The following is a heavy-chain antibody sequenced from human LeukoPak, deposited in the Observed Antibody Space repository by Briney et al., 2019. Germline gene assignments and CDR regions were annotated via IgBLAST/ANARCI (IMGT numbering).Heavy chain of an antibody. V-gene: IGHV3-21*01. CDR1: GFTFSSYS. Sequence: PGGSLRLSCAASGFTFSSYSMNWVRQAPGKGLEWVSSISSSSSYIYYADSVKGRFTISRDNAKNSLYLQMNSLRAEDTAVYYCAREARGDYYYGMDVWGQGTTVTVSS. CDR3: AREARGDYYYGMDV. CDR2: ISSSSSYI. J-gene: IGHJ6*02. D-gene: IGHD3-16*01.